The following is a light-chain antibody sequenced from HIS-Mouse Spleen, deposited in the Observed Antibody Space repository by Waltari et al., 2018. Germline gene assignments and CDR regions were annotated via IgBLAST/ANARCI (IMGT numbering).Light chain of an antibody. CDR3: SSYTSSSTYV. CDR1: SSAVGGYNY. J-gene: IGLJ1*01. CDR2: EVS. Sequence: QSALTQPASVSGSPGQSITISCTGTSSAVGGYNYVSWYQQHPGKAPKLMIYEVSNRPSGVSNRFSGSKSGNTASLTISGLQAEDEADYYCSSYTSSSTYVFGTGTKVTVL. V-gene: IGLV2-14*01.